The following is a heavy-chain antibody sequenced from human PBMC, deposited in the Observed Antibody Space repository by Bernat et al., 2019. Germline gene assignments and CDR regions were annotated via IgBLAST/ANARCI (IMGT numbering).Heavy chain of an antibody. Sequence: QVQLVQSGAEVKKPGASVKVSCKASGYTFTSYAMHWVRQAPGQRLEWMGWINAGNGNTKYSQKFQGRVTITRDTSASTAYMELRSLRSDDTAVYYCARDYYSNSPVPVDYWGQGTLVTVSS. CDR1: GYTFTSYA. D-gene: IGHD4-11*01. CDR2: INAGNGNT. V-gene: IGHV1-3*01. J-gene: IGHJ4*02. CDR3: ARDYYSNSPVPVDY.